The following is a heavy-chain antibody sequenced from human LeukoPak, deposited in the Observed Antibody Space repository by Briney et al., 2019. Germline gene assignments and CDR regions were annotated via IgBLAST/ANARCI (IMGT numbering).Heavy chain of an antibody. D-gene: IGHD3-3*01. V-gene: IGHV4-4*07. CDR3: ARASLEWFNDAFDI. CDR2: IYTSGST. J-gene: IGHJ3*02. CDR1: GGSLSSYY. Sequence: SETLSLTCTVSGGSLSSYYWSWIRQPAGKGLEWIGRIYTSGSTNYNPSLTSRVTMSVDTSKSQFSLKLSSVTAADTAVYYCARASLEWFNDAFDIWGQGTMVTVSS.